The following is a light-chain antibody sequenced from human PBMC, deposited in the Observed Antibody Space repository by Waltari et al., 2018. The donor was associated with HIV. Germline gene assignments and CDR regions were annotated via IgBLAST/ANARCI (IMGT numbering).Light chain of an antibody. CDR2: EVS. V-gene: IGLV2-23*02. J-gene: IGLJ3*02. CDR1: SRDVGSYNL. CDR3: CSYAGSSTWV. Sequence: QSALTQPAPVSGSPGQSITIPCPGTSRDVGSYNLVSWYQQNPGKAPKLMIYEVSKRPSGVSNRFSGSKSGNTASLTISGLQAEDEADYYCCSYAGSSTWVFGGGTKLTVL.